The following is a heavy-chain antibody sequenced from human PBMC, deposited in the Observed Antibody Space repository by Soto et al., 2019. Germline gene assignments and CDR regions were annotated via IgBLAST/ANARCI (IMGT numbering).Heavy chain of an antibody. CDR3: ERLPKGSVVTG. Sequence: VQLMESGGGLVYPGASLRLSCETSGFSFRDHSMNWVRQSPGKGLQWVSYISSTGDDIHYADSVKGRFTVSRDNAKNALFLQMNSLRDDDSAIYYCERLPKGSVVTGWGQGTLVTVSS. J-gene: IGHJ4*02. D-gene: IGHD2-21*02. V-gene: IGHV3-48*02. CDR2: ISSTGDDI. CDR1: GFSFRDHS.